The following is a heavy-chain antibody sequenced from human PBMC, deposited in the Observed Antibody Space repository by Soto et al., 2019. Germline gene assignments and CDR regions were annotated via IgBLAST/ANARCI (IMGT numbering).Heavy chain of an antibody. V-gene: IGHV4-61*01. CDR2: IYYTGST. J-gene: IGHJ4*02. CDR1: SGSVNTAPYH. CDR3: ARDHHSYYDTSGYYPYFDF. D-gene: IGHD3-22*01. Sequence: PSETLSLTCTVSSGSVNTAPYHWSWIRQSPRNGLEWIGNIYYTGSTNYNPSFESRVAISLDTSNNQFSLRLTSLTAADTAVYFCARDHHSYYDTSGYYPYFDFWGQGTLVTVSS.